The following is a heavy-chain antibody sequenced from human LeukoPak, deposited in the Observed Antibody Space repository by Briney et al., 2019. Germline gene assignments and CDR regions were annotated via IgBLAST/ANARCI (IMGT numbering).Heavy chain of an antibody. CDR3: ARAAVASPGDV. CDR1: GFSFSNYW. D-gene: IGHD6-19*01. CDR2: IKPDGSEG. J-gene: IGHJ6*02. Sequence: PGGSLRLSCAASGFSFSNYWMSWVRQAPGKGLEWVANIKPDGSEGYYGDTLKGRFTISRDNAENSVFLQMNSLRAENTAVYYCARAAVASPGDVWGQGTTVTVSS. V-gene: IGHV3-7*04.